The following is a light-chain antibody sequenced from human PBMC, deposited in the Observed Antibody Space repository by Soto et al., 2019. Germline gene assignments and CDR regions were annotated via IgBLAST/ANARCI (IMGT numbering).Light chain of an antibody. CDR3: SSSTITSYV. V-gene: IGLV2-14*01. CDR1: SSDVDFYNF. Sequence: QSVLTQPASVSGSPGQSITISCTGTSSDVDFYNFVSWYQQHPGKAPKLMIYEVSNRSSGVSSRFSGSKSGNTASLTISGLRAEDEADYYCSSSTITSYVFGTGTKVIV. J-gene: IGLJ1*01. CDR2: EVS.